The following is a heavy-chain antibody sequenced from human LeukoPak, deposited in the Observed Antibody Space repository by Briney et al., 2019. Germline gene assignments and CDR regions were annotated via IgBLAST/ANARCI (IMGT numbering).Heavy chain of an antibody. CDR2: ISSSSSYI. CDR1: GFTFSSYS. D-gene: IGHD3-3*01. Sequence: GGSLRLSCAASGFTFSSYSMNWVRQAPGKGLEWVSSISSSSSYICYADSVKGRFTISRDNAKNSLYLQMNSLRAEDTAVYYCAIYDFWSGYYTNWFDPWGQGTLVTVSS. J-gene: IGHJ5*02. V-gene: IGHV3-21*01. CDR3: AIYDFWSGYYTNWFDP.